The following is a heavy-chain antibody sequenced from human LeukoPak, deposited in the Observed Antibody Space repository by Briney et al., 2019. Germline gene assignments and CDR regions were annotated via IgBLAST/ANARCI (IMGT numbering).Heavy chain of an antibody. J-gene: IGHJ4*02. Sequence: SQTLPLTCTVSGGSISSGDYYWSWIRQPPGKGLEWIGYIYYSGSTYYNPSLKSRVTISVDTPKNQFSLKLSCVTAADTAVYYCARTGDGSGSYSTYYFDYWGQGTLVTVSS. V-gene: IGHV4-30-4*08. CDR2: IYYSGST. CDR3: ARTGDGSGSYSTYYFDY. D-gene: IGHD3-10*01. CDR1: GGSISSGDYY.